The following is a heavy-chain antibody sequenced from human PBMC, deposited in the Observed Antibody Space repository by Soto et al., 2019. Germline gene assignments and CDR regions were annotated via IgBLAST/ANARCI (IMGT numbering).Heavy chain of an antibody. CDR3: ARTVSSSWYMWFDY. J-gene: IGHJ4*02. V-gene: IGHV2-26*01. Sequence: SGPTLVNPTETLTLTCTVSGFSLSNARMGVSWIRQPPGKALEWLAHIFSNDEKSYSTSLKSRLTISKDTSKSQVVLTMTNMDPVDTATYYCARTVSSSWYMWFDYCGQGTLVTVSS. CDR2: IFSNDEK. D-gene: IGHD6-13*01. CDR1: GFSLSNARMG.